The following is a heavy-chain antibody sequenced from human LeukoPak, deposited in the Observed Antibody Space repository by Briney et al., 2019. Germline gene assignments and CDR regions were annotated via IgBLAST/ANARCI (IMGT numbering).Heavy chain of an antibody. Sequence: GGSLRLSCAASGFTFSSYGMHWVRQAPGKGLEWVAFIRYDGSNKYYADSVTGRLTISRDNSKHTLYLQMNSLRAEDTAVYFCAKGGLAVAGKGSLFDYWGQGTLVTVSS. CDR1: GFTFSSYG. J-gene: IGHJ4*02. V-gene: IGHV3-30*02. D-gene: IGHD6-19*01. CDR2: IRYDGSNK. CDR3: AKGGLAVAGKGSLFDY.